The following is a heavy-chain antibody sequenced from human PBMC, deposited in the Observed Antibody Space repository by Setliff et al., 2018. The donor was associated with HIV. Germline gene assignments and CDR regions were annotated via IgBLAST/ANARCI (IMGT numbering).Heavy chain of an antibody. CDR2: IYYSGST. CDR3: ARRGDSSGYYDAFDV. Sequence: SETLSLTCTVSGGSISSHYWSWIRQPPGKGLEWIGSIYYSGSTNYKPSLKSRVTISVDTSKNQFSLKLNSVTAADTAMYYCARRGDSSGYYDAFDVWGQGTKVTVSS. D-gene: IGHD3-22*01. CDR1: GGSISSHY. V-gene: IGHV4-59*11. J-gene: IGHJ3*01.